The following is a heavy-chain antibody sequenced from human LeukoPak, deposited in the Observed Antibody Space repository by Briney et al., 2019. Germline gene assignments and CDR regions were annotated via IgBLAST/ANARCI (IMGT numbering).Heavy chain of an antibody. CDR1: GGSISSYY. Sequence: SETLSLTCTVSGGSISSYYWSWIRQPAGKGLEWIGRIYTSGSTNYNPSLKSRVTMSVDTSKNQYSLQLNSVTPEDTAVYYCARGLREEGNYYGSGSYYLFDYWGQGTLVTVSS. V-gene: IGHV4-4*07. J-gene: IGHJ4*02. D-gene: IGHD3-10*01. CDR2: IYTSGST. CDR3: ARGLREEGNYYGSGSYYLFDY.